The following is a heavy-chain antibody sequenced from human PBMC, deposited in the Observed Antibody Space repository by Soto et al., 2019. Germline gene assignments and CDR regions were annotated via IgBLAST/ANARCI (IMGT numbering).Heavy chain of an antibody. CDR3: ARDRAPGWAYYYGMYV. CDR2: INPSSGST. D-gene: IGHD1-26*01. CDR1: GNTFTSYY. J-gene: IGHJ6*02. Sequence: QVQLVQSGAEVKKPGASVKVSCKASGNTFTSYYMHWVRQAPGQGLEWMGIINPSSGSTSYAQKVQGRVTMTRDTSTSTVYMELRSLRYEDTAVYYCARDRAPGWAYYYGMYVWGQGTTVTVSS. V-gene: IGHV1-46*03.